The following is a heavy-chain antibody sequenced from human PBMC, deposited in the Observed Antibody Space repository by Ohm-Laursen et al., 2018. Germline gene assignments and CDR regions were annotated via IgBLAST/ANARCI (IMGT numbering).Heavy chain of an antibody. CDR2: ISWNSGSI. V-gene: IGHV3-9*01. CDR1: GFTFDDYA. CDR3: AKDRNRWAAGSNDF. Sequence: SLRLSCSASGFTFDDYAMHWARQAPGKGLEWVSGISWNSGSIGYADSVKGRFTISRDNAKNSLSLQMNSLRTEDTALYYCAKDRNRWAAGSNDFWGQGTLVTVSS. D-gene: IGHD1-1*01. J-gene: IGHJ4*02.